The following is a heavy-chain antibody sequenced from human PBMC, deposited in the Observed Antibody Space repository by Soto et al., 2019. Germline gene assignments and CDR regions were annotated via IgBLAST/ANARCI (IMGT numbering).Heavy chain of an antibody. CDR2: IGGSGGRP. CDR3: AKTAEAVASTVYDS. CDR1: QFTFSNYA. D-gene: IGHD6-19*01. J-gene: IGHJ4*02. V-gene: IGHV3-23*01. Sequence: SLRLSCAASQFTFSNYAMGWVRQPPGKGLEWVSAIGGSGGRPHYADSVKGRFTISRDNSKNTLYLQMNSLRAEDTAVYYCAKTAEAVASTVYDSWGQGTLVTVSS.